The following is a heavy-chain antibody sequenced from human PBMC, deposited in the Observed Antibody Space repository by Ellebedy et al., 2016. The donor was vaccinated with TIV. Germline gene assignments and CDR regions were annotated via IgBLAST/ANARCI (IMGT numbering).Heavy chain of an antibody. Sequence: AASVKVSCKASGYTFTSYYMHWVRQAPGQGLEWMGIIDTSGGPTNYAQKLEGRVTLTSDTSTSTVYMELSSLRSEDTAVYYCARGDGSGGWHYLDYWGQGALVIVSS. J-gene: IGHJ4*02. CDR3: ARGDGSGGWHYLDY. V-gene: IGHV1-46*04. CDR2: IDTSGGPT. D-gene: IGHD6-19*01. CDR1: GYTFTSYY.